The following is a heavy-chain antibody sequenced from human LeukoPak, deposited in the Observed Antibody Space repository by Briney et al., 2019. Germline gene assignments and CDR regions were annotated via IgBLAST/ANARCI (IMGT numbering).Heavy chain of an antibody. V-gene: IGHV3-30*02. CDR1: GFTFSSYG. CDR2: IRYYGSNK. CDR3: AKSGFDY. Sequence: PGGSLRLSCAASGFTFSSYGMHWGRQAPGKGLEGVAFIRYYGSNKYYAASVKGPFTISRDNSKNTLYMQMNSMRAEDTAVYYCAKSGFDYWGQRTLVT. J-gene: IGHJ4*02.